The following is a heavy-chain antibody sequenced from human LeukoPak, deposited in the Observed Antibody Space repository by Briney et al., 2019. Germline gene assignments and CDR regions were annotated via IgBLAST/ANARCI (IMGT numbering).Heavy chain of an antibody. CDR2: INPSGGST. Sequence: ASVKVSCKASGYTFTSYYMHWVRQAPGQGLEWVGIINPSGGSTSYAQKFQGRVTMTRDTSTSTVYMELSSLRSEDTAVYYCARAGNSSGSLALLSAYWGQGTLVTVSS. D-gene: IGHD3-22*01. CDR1: GYTFTSYY. J-gene: IGHJ4*02. CDR3: ARAGNSSGSLALLSAY. V-gene: IGHV1-46*01.